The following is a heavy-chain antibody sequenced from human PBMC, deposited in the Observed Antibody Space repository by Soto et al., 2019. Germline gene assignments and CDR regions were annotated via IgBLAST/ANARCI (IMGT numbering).Heavy chain of an antibody. CDR3: VRGNLRRYTPSNIYLATIKGYFDY. D-gene: IGHD5-12*01. CDR1: GYTFTGYY. Sequence: QVQLVQSGAEVKKPGASVKVSCKASGYTFTGYYMHWVRQAPGQGLEWMGWINPNSGGTNYAQKFQGWVTMTRDTSISTAYRELSRLRSDVTAVYYCVRGNLRRYTPSNIYLATIKGYFDYWGQVTLVTVSS. V-gene: IGHV1-2*04. J-gene: IGHJ4*02. CDR2: INPNSGGT.